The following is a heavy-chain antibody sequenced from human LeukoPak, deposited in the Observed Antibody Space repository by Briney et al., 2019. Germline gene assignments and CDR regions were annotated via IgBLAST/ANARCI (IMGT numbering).Heavy chain of an antibody. CDR2: IKQDGSEK. CDR1: GFTFSSYW. D-gene: IGHD3-9*01. Sequence: PGGSLRLSRAASGFTFSSYWMSWVRQAPGKGLEWVANIKQDGSEKYYVDSVKGRFTISRDNAKNSLYLQMNSLRAEDTAVYYCARGVLRYFDWLLSHSYYFDYWGQGTLVTVSS. J-gene: IGHJ4*02. V-gene: IGHV3-7*04. CDR3: ARGVLRYFDWLLSHSYYFDY.